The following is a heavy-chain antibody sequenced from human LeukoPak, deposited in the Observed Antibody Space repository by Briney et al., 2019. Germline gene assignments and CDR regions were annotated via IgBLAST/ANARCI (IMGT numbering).Heavy chain of an antibody. CDR2: IIPIFGTA. J-gene: IGHJ6*02. CDR1: GGTFSSYA. V-gene: IGHV1-69*13. CDR3: ARTDCSGGSCYSSDYYYYGMDV. Sequence: SVKVSCKASGGTFSSYAISWVRQAPGQGLEWMGGIIPIFGTANYAQKFQGRVTITADESTSTAYMELSSLRSEDTAVYYCARTDCSGGSCYSSDYYYYGMDVWGQGTRSPSP. D-gene: IGHD2-15*01.